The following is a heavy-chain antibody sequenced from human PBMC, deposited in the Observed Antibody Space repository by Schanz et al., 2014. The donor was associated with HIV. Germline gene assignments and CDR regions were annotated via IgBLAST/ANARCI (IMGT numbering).Heavy chain of an antibody. CDR3: ARSFGVGDLGFSV. CDR2: IIPTFGIA. J-gene: IGHJ6*02. V-gene: IGHV1-69*01. D-gene: IGHD3-3*01. Sequence: QVQLVQSGAEVKKPGSSVKVSCELSGDTFSSHAISWVRQAPGQGLEWMGGIIPTFGIANYAPKFQGRITITADESTSTAYLELRSLRPEDTAMFFCARSFGVGDLGFSVWGQGTTVIVSS. CDR1: GDTFSSHA.